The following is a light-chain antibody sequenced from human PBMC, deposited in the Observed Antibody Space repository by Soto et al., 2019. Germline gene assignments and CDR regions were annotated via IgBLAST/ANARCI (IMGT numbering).Light chain of an antibody. Sequence: QSVLTQPASVSGSPGQSITISCTGTSSDVGRYNLVSWYQQHPGKAPKLMIYEDSKRPSGVSNRFSGSKSGNTASLTISGLHAEDEADYYCCSYAGSSTLVFGGGTKLTV. CDR2: EDS. V-gene: IGLV2-23*01. CDR3: CSYAGSSTLV. CDR1: SSDVGRYNL. J-gene: IGLJ2*01.